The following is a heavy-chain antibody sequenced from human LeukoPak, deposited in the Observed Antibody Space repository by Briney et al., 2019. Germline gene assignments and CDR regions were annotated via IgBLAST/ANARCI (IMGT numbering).Heavy chain of an antibody. CDR3: ARDRGRYRGDDAFDI. CDR1: GFTFSSYE. D-gene: IGHD3-9*01. Sequence: GGSLRLSCAASGFTFSSYEMNWVRQAPGKGLEWVSYISSSGSTIYYADSVKGRFTISRDNAKNSLYLQMNSLRAEDTAVYYCARDRGRYRGDDAFDIWGQGTMVTVSS. J-gene: IGHJ3*02. CDR2: ISSSGSTI. V-gene: IGHV3-48*03.